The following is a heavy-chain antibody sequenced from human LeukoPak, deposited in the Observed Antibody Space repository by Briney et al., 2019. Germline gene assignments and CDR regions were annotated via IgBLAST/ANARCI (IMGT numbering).Heavy chain of an antibody. Sequence: SETLSLTCAVYGGSFSGYYWSWIRQPPGKGLEWIGEINHSGSTNYNPFLKSRVTISVDRSKNQFSLKLSSVTAADTAVYYCARAKSTSLVITMIQGAFDIWGQGTMVTVSS. V-gene: IGHV4-34*01. D-gene: IGHD3-22*01. CDR2: INHSGST. CDR1: GGSFSGYY. CDR3: ARAKSTSLVITMIQGAFDI. J-gene: IGHJ3*02.